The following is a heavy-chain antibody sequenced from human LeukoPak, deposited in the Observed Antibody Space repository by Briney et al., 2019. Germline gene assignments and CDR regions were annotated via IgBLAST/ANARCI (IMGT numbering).Heavy chain of an antibody. CDR3: ATPGYYDSSGYYPPYFQH. CDR2: ISSGSSYI. Sequence: GGSWRLSCAASGLTFSAYSMNGFRQAPGKGLEWASPISSGSSYIFYADSVKGRFTISRDNAKNSLNLQMNSLRAEDTAVYYCATPGYYDSSGYYPPYFQHWGQGTLVTVSS. D-gene: IGHD3-22*01. V-gene: IGHV3-21*01. J-gene: IGHJ1*01. CDR1: GLTFSAYS.